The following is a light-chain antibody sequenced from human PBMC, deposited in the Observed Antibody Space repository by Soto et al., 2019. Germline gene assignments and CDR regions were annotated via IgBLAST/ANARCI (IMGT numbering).Light chain of an antibody. CDR3: QTYGDSLCA. CDR1: QSVSSSL. Sequence: IVLTPSPGTLSLSPGERAILSCRASQSVSSSLIAWYQQKPGQAPRPLIPAASSRATGIPDRFSGSGSGTDFTLTISRLEPEDFAVYYCQTYGDSLCAFGPATKVDI. V-gene: IGKV3-20*01. CDR2: AAS. J-gene: IGKJ3*01.